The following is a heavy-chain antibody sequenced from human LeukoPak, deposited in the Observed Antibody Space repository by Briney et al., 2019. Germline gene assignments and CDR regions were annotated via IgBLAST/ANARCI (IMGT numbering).Heavy chain of an antibody. CDR3: ARHQYYYDTRAYYIDY. V-gene: IGHV5-51*01. D-gene: IGHD3-22*01. CDR2: IYPGGSDT. J-gene: IGHJ4*02. Sequence: GESLKISCKGSGYIFSSYWIGWARQMPGKGLEWMGIIYPGGSDTRYSPPFQGQVTISADKSISTAYVQWNSLRASDNAMYYCARHQYYYDTRAYYIDYWGQGTLVTVSS. CDR1: GYIFSSYW.